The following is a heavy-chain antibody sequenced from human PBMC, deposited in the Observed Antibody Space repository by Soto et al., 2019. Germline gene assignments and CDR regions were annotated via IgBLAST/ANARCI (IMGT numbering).Heavy chain of an antibody. J-gene: IGHJ4*02. D-gene: IGHD1-7*01. V-gene: IGHV3-30-3*01. CDR3: ARDYYWNYDY. CDR2: ISNDGNNK. Sequence: QVQLVESGGGVVQPGRSLRLSCTASEFTFSGYAMHWVRKAPGQGLEWVTVISNDGNNKYYADSVKGRFIISRDNSKSTLYLQINSLTPEDTAMYYCARDYYWNYDYWGQGTLVTVSS. CDR1: EFTFSGYA.